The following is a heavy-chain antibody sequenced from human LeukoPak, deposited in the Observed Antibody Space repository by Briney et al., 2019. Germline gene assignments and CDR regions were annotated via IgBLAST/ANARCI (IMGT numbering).Heavy chain of an antibody. Sequence: GGSLRLSCAASGFTFSSYSMNWVRQAPGKGLEWDSSISSGSSYIYYADSVKGRFTISRDNAKNSLYLQMNSLRAEDTAVYYCARDRDILTGLDAFDIWGQGTMVTVSS. D-gene: IGHD3-9*01. CDR1: GFTFSSYS. J-gene: IGHJ3*02. CDR2: ISSGSSYI. V-gene: IGHV3-21*01. CDR3: ARDRDILTGLDAFDI.